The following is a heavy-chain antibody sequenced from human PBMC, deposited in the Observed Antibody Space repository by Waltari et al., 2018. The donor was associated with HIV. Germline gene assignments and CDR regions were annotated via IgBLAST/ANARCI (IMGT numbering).Heavy chain of an antibody. CDR1: GGSFSGYY. V-gene: IGHV4-34*01. CDR3: ARGHRYSGYGYLGY. Sequence: QVQLQQWGAGLLKPSETLSLTCAVYGGSFSGYYWSWIRQPPGKGLEWIGEINHSGSTNYNPSLKSRVTISVDTSKNQFSLKLSSVTAADTAVYYCARGHRYSGYGYLGYWGQGTLVTVSS. CDR2: INHSGST. D-gene: IGHD5-12*01. J-gene: IGHJ4*02.